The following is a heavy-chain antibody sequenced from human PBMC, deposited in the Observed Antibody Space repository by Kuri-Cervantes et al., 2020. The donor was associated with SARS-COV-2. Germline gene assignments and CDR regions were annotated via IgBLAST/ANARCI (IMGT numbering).Heavy chain of an antibody. CDR2: ISPFLGTA. J-gene: IGHJ3*02. CDR3: ARRLGSYYAFDI. V-gene: IGHV1-69*05. CDR1: GGTFSRYA. Sequence: SVKVSCKAPGGTFSRYAFNWVRQAPGQGLEWMGGISPFLGTATYAQKFQGRVTITMDESMSTAYLELSSLRSDDTAVYYCARRLGSYYAFDIWGQGTMVTVSS. D-gene: IGHD1-26*01.